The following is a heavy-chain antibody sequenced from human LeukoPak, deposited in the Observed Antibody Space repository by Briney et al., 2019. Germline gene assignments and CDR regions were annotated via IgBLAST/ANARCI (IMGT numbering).Heavy chain of an antibody. CDR2: ISYDGSNE. Sequence: GGSLRLSCAASGFTFSSYAMHWVRQAPGKGLEWVAVISYDGSNEYYADSVKGRFTISRDNSKNTLYLQMNSLRAEDTAVYYCAREAGYSGYEYFDNWGQGTLVTVSS. CDR1: GFTFSSYA. D-gene: IGHD5-12*01. V-gene: IGHV3-30-3*01. CDR3: AREAGYSGYEYFDN. J-gene: IGHJ4*02.